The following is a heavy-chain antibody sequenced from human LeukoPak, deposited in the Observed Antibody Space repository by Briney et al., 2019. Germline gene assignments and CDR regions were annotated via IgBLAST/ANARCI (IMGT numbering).Heavy chain of an antibody. Sequence: SETLSLTCTVSGGSISSSSYYWGWIRQPPGKGLEWIGSIYYSGSTYYNPSLKSRVTISVDTSKNQFSLKLSSVTAADTAVYYCASGLSDYYDSSGYYSNYFDYWGQGTLVTVSS. CDR2: IYYSGST. CDR1: GGSISSSSYY. CDR3: ASGLSDYYDSSGYYSNYFDY. D-gene: IGHD3-22*01. V-gene: IGHV4-39*07. J-gene: IGHJ4*02.